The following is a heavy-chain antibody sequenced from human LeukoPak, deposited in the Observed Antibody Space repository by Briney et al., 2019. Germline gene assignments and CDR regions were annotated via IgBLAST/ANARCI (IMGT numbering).Heavy chain of an antibody. CDR2: INPNSGGT. CDR3: ASMGIAAAGTYYYYYGMDV. Sequence: ASVKVSCKASGYTFTGYYMHWVRQAPGQGLEWMGWINPNSGGTNCAQKFQGRVTMTRDTSISTAYMELSRLRSDDTAVYYCASMGIAAAGTYYYYYGMDVWGQGTTVTVSS. D-gene: IGHD6-13*01. J-gene: IGHJ6*02. CDR1: GYTFTGYY. V-gene: IGHV1-2*02.